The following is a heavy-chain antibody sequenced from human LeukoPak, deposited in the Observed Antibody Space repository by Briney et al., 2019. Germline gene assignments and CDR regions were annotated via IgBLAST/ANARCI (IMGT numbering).Heavy chain of an antibody. D-gene: IGHD3-16*02. CDR3: AKGLSGYPIRRPPYFDY. J-gene: IGHJ4*02. CDR1: GFTFDDYA. V-gene: IGHV3-9*01. CDR2: ISWNSGSI. Sequence: GGSLRLSCAASGFTFDDYAMHWVRQAPGKGLEWVSGISWNSGSIGYADSVKGRFTISRDNAKNSLYLQMNSLRAEDTALYYCAKGLSGYPIRRPPYFDYWGQGTLVTVSS.